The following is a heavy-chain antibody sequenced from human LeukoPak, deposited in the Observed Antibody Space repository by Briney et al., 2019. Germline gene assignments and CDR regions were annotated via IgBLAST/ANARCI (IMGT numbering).Heavy chain of an antibody. Sequence: GRSLRLSCAASGFTFDDYAMHWVRQAPGKGLEWVSGISWNSGSIGYADSVKGRFTISRDNAKNSLYLQMNSLRAEDTALYYCARVSSRFLEWLSPYNWFDPWGQGTLLTVSS. CDR1: GFTFDDYA. D-gene: IGHD3-3*01. V-gene: IGHV3-9*01. CDR3: ARVSSRFLEWLSPYNWFDP. J-gene: IGHJ5*02. CDR2: ISWNSGSI.